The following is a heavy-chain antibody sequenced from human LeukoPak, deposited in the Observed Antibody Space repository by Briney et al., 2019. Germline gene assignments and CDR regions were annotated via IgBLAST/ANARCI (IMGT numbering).Heavy chain of an antibody. Sequence: GGSLRLSCGASGFTFSSYAMHWVRQAPGKGLEWVAVISYDGSIKYYADSVKGRFTISTDISKSTLSLQMNSLRPEDTALYYCARDLSNVPGQYWGQGTLVTVSS. CDR1: GFTFSSYA. D-gene: IGHD3-10*02. V-gene: IGHV3-30-3*01. J-gene: IGHJ4*02. CDR2: ISYDGSIK. CDR3: ARDLSNVPGQY.